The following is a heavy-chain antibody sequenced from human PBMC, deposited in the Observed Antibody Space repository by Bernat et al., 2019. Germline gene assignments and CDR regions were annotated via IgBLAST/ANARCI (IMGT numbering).Heavy chain of an antibody. Sequence: EVQMEESGGGLIQPGGSLRLSCAASGFTVSSNYISWVRQAPGKGLEWVSVIYSGGSTYYADSVKGRFTISRDNSKNTLYLQMNSLRAEDTAVYYCARDQAGYCSGGSCYRPQYFQHWGQGTLVTVSS. V-gene: IGHV3-53*01. CDR1: GFTVSSNY. CDR2: IYSGGST. D-gene: IGHD2-15*01. CDR3: ARDQAGYCSGGSCYRPQYFQH. J-gene: IGHJ1*01.